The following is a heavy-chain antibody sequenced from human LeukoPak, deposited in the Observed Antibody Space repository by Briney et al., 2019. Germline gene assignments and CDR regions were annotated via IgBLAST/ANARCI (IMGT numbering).Heavy chain of an antibody. CDR2: IYYSGST. J-gene: IGHJ5*02. CDR1: GGSISSYY. D-gene: IGHD3-3*01. Sequence: SETLSLTCTVSGGSISSYYWSWIRQPPGKGLEWIGYIYYSGSTNYNPSLKSRVTISVDTSKNQFSLKLSSVTAADTAVYYCARVDYDFWSGTGNWFDPWGQGTLVTVSS. CDR3: ARVDYDFWSGTGNWFDP. V-gene: IGHV4-59*01.